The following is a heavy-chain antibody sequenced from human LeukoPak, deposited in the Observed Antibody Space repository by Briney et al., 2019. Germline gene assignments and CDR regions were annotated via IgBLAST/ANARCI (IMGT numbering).Heavy chain of an antibody. V-gene: IGHV3-7*01. CDR2: IRQDGSEK. J-gene: IGHJ4*02. CDR3: ARENRSTSCCFDY. CDR1: GFTFSSYW. Sequence: PGGSLRLSCAASGFTFSSYWMSWVRQAPGEGLEWVANIRQDGSEKYYVDSVKGQFTISRDNAKNSLYLQMTSLRAEDTAVYYCARENRSTSCCFDYWSQGTLVTVSS. D-gene: IGHD2-2*01.